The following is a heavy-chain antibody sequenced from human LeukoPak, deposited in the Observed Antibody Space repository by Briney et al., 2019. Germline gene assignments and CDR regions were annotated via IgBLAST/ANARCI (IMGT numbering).Heavy chain of an antibody. Sequence: TGGSLRLSCAASGFTFSDYYMSWIRQAPGKGLEWVSYISSSGSTIYYADSVKGRFTISRDNAKNSLYLQMNSLRAEDTAVYYCARRMVRGLAFDIWGQGTMVTVSS. CDR1: GFTFSDYY. V-gene: IGHV3-11*01. CDR3: ARRMVRGLAFDI. CDR2: ISSSGSTI. J-gene: IGHJ3*02. D-gene: IGHD3-10*01.